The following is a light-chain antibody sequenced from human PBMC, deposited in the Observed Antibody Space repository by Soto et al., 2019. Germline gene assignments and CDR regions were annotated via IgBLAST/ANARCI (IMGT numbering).Light chain of an antibody. CDR3: LQYNNWPRT. CDR2: RAS. J-gene: IGKJ1*01. Sequence: EIVMTQSPATLSVSPGERATLSCRASQSVSSNLAWYQQKPGQAPRLLIYRASTRATGIPARFSGSGSGTEFTLTIRGLQSEDFAVYYCLQYNNWPRTFGQGTKVEIQ. V-gene: IGKV3-15*01. CDR1: QSVSSN.